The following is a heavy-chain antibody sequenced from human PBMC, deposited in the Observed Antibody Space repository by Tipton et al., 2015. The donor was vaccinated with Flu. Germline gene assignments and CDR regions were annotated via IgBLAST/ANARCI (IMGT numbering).Heavy chain of an antibody. J-gene: IGHJ5*02. D-gene: IGHD5-24*01. CDR2: INHSGSS. CDR3: ARGRGDGSNYLAS. Sequence: TLSLTCSVYGGSFSGYYWSWIRQPPGKGLEWIGEINHSGSSYYNPSLKSRVIISVDTSKNQLSLKLSSVTAADTAVYYCARGRGDGSNYLASWGQGTLFTVSS. V-gene: IGHV4-34*01. CDR1: GGSFSGYY.